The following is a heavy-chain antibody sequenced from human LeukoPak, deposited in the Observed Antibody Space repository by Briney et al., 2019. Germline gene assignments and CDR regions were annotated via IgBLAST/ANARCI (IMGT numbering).Heavy chain of an antibody. D-gene: IGHD3-10*01. V-gene: IGHV3-7*01. CDR3: ARDARNYYGSGSYLYYFDY. CDR1: GFTFSSYG. Sequence: GGSLRLSCAASGFTFSSYGMHWVRQAPGKGLEWVANIKQDGSEKYYVDSVKGRFTISRDNAKNSLYLQMNSLRAEDTAVYYCARDARNYYGSGSYLYYFDYWGQGTLVTVSS. J-gene: IGHJ4*02. CDR2: IKQDGSEK.